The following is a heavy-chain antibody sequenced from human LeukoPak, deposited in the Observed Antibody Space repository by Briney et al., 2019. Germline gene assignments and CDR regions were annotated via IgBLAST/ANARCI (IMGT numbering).Heavy chain of an antibody. J-gene: IGHJ4*02. CDR3: ASLDYGGNPDY. Sequence: ASVKVSCKASGGTFSSYAISWVRQAPGQGLEWMGWISAYNGNTNYAQKLQGRVTMTTDTSTSTAYMELRSLRSDDTAVYYCASLDYGGNPDYWGQRTLVTVSS. D-gene: IGHD4-23*01. V-gene: IGHV1-18*01. CDR2: ISAYNGNT. CDR1: GGTFSSYA.